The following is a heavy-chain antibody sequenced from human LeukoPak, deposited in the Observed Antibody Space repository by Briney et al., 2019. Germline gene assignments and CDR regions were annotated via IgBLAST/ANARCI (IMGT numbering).Heavy chain of an antibody. CDR1: GFTFSNYA. J-gene: IGHJ4*02. CDR2: ISGSGGST. V-gene: IGHV3-23*01. D-gene: IGHD2-2*01. CDR3: AKGVIPAVDY. Sequence: PGGSLRLSCAASGFTFSNYAMSWVHRAPGKGLEWVSGISGSGGSTYYADSVKGRFTISRDNSKNTLYLQMNSLRAEDTAVYYCAKGVIPAVDYWGQGTLVTVSS.